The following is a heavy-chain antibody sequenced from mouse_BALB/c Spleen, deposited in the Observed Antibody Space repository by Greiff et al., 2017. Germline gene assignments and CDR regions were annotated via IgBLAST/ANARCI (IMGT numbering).Heavy chain of an antibody. CDR2: ISSGSSTI. J-gene: IGHJ4*01. D-gene: IGHD1-2*01. CDR3: AREGHYYGFYAMDY. V-gene: IGHV5-17*02. CDR1: GFTFSSFG. Sequence: EVMLVESGGGLVQPGGSRKLSCAASGFTFSSFGMHWVRQAPEKGLEWVAYISSGSSTIYYADTVKGRFTISRDNPKNTLFLQMTSLRSEDTAMYYCAREGHYYGFYAMDYWGQGTSVTVSS.